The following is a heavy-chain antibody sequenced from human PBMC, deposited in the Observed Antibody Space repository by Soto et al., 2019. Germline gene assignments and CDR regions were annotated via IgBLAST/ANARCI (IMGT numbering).Heavy chain of an antibody. Sequence: VGSLRLSCVASGFTFSSHEMNWVRQAPGKGLEWVSYISSSGSPIDYADSVRGRFTISRDNAKNSVILQMNSLRVEDTAVYYCVRSWGVYCSSTRCYTPWLDPWGQGTLVTVSS. V-gene: IGHV3-48*03. CDR3: VRSWGVYCSSTRCYTPWLDP. CDR1: GFTFSSHE. J-gene: IGHJ5*02. CDR2: ISSSGSPI. D-gene: IGHD2-2*02.